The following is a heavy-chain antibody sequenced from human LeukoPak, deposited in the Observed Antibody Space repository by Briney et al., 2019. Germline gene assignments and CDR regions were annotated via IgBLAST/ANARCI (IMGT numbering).Heavy chain of an antibody. CDR3: ARQSIAGHLDY. J-gene: IGHJ4*02. Sequence: PSETLSLTCTVSGGSISSSSYYWGWIRQPPGKGLEWIGSIYYSGGTYYNPSLKSRVTISVDTSKNQFSLKLSSVTAADTAVYYCARQSIAGHLDYWGQGTLVTVSS. CDR2: IYYSGGT. D-gene: IGHD6-6*01. CDR1: GGSISSSSYY. V-gene: IGHV4-39*01.